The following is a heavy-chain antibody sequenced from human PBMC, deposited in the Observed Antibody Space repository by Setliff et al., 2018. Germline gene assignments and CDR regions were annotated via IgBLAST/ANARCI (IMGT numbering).Heavy chain of an antibody. D-gene: IGHD3-3*01. CDR1: GGTFSSYA. V-gene: IGHV1-69*13. CDR2: IIPIFGTA. CDR3: ASSRDFWSGYLVY. Sequence: ASVKVSCKASGGTFSSYAISWVRQAPGQGLEWMGGIIPIFGTANYAQKFQGRVTITADESTSTAYMELSSLRSEDTAVYYCASSRDFWSGYLVYWGQGTLVTVSS. J-gene: IGHJ4*02.